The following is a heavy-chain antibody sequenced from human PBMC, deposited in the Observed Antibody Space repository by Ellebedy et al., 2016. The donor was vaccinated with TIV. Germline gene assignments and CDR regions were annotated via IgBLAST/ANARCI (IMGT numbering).Heavy chain of an antibody. CDR1: GSAFSGYS. J-gene: IGHJ2*01. V-gene: IGHV3-48*02. D-gene: IGHD2-21*01. CDR3: ARDNYCGGDCYPDWYFDL. CDR2: IFSGGTTK. Sequence: GGSLRLSXVVSGSAFSGYSLNWVRQAPGKGLEWLSYIFSGGTTKYYADSVKGRFTISRDNAKSSLYLQMNSLRDEDTAVYYCARDNYCGGDCYPDWYFDLWGRGTLVTVSS.